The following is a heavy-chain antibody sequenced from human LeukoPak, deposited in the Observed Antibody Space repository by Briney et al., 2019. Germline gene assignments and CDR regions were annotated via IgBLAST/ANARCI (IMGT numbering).Heavy chain of an antibody. J-gene: IGHJ4*02. Sequence: GGSLRLSCTTSGFTFSNYPMSWVRQAPGKGLEWLALLGSTAYGGTTKYTAFVKGRFTISRDDSKSIAYLQMNSLKTEDTAVYYCTRPYYDYLTGYYSDYWGQGTLVTVSS. D-gene: IGHD3-9*01. V-gene: IGHV3-49*04. CDR2: LGSTAYGGTT. CDR1: GFTFSNYP. CDR3: TRPYYDYLTGYYSDY.